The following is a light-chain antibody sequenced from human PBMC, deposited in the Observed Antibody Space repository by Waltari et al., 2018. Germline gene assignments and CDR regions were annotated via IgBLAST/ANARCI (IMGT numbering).Light chain of an antibody. CDR1: QHISTW. V-gene: IGKV1-12*01. Sequence: IQLTQSPSSVSASVGDRVTLTCRASQHISTWLAWYQQMPGKAPKLLISYASNLQSGVPPRFSGSGSGTHFTLTSNSLQPDDSATYYCQQTNDFPLTFGGGTKVEI. J-gene: IGKJ4*01. CDR2: YAS. CDR3: QQTNDFPLT.